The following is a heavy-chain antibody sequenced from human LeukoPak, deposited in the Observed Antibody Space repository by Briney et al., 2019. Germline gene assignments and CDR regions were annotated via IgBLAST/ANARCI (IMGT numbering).Heavy chain of an antibody. J-gene: IGHJ4*02. CDR1: GFTFSSYA. Sequence: GGSLRLSCAASGFTFSSYAMSWVRQAPGKGLEWVSSISSSSSYIYYADSVKGRFTISRDNAKNSLYLQMNSLRAEDTAVYYCARDIVAGTKGYWGQGTLVTVSS. CDR2: ISSSSSYI. V-gene: IGHV3-21*01. D-gene: IGHD6-19*01. CDR3: ARDIVAGTKGY.